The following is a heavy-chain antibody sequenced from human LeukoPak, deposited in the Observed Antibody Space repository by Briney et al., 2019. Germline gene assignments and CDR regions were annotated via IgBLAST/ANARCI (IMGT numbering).Heavy chain of an antibody. CDR3: ARVPSDDGAGSYYTYYYYMDV. CDR1: GFTFTSYG. J-gene: IGHJ6*03. CDR2: ISAYDGDT. Sequence: GGSLNVSCEASGFTFTSYGISWVRQAPGKGLEWVGWISAYDGDTNYAHNLQGRVTMTTDTSTSTAYLELRSLRSDDTAVYYCARVPSDDGAGSYYTYYYYMDVWGKGTMVTISS. D-gene: IGHD3-10*01. V-gene: IGHV1-18*01.